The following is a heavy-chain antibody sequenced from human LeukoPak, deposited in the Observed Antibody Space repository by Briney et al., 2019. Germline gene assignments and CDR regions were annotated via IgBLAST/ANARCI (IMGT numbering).Heavy chain of an antibody. V-gene: IGHV1-46*01. CDR2: INPSGGST. CDR1: GGTFSSYT. Sequence: ASVKVSCKASGGTFSSYTISWVRQAPGQGLEWMGIINPSGGSTGYAQKFQGRVTMTRDTSTSTVYMELSSLRSEDTAVYYCARDFASDTAMVGVGWFDPWGQGTLVTVSS. J-gene: IGHJ5*02. D-gene: IGHD5-18*01. CDR3: ARDFASDTAMVGVGWFDP.